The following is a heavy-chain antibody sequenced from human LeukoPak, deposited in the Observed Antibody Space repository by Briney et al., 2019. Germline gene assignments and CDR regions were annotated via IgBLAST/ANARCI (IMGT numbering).Heavy chain of an antibody. Sequence: SQTLSLTCAVSGGSISSGGYSWSWIRQPPGKGLEWIGYIYHSGSTYYNPSLKSRVTISVDRFKNQFSLKLSSVTAADTAVYYCARVGCSGGSCYATSYYYYGMDVWGQGTTVTVSS. CDR3: ARVGCSGGSCYATSYYYYGMDV. CDR1: GGSISSGGYS. V-gene: IGHV4-30-2*01. CDR2: IYHSGST. J-gene: IGHJ6*02. D-gene: IGHD2-15*01.